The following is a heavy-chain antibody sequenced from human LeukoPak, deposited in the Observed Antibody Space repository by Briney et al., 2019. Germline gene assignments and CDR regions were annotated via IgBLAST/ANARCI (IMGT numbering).Heavy chain of an antibody. D-gene: IGHD1-26*01. CDR1: RFAFSDYY. CDR3: ARDEGVVGAPFDY. J-gene: IGHJ4*02. V-gene: IGHV3-11*06. Sequence: GGSLRLSCAASRFAFSDYYMSWIRQAPGKGLEWVSSISSTNSYIYYADSVKGRFTISRDNAKSSLYLQMNSLRAEDTAVYYCARDEGVVGAPFDYWGQGTLVTVSS. CDR2: ISSTNSYI.